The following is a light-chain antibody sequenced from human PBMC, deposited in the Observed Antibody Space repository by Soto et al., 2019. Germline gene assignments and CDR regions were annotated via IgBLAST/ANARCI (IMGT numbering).Light chain of an antibody. CDR2: EVS. Sequence: QSALTQPASVSGSPGQSSTISCTGTSRDVGNYNYVSWYQQDPGKAPKLIIYEVSTRPSGVSSRFSGSKSDNTASLTISGLQAEDEADYYCSSYTSTTTLYVFGTGTKVTVL. V-gene: IGLV2-14*01. J-gene: IGLJ1*01. CDR1: SRDVGNYNY. CDR3: SSYTSTTTLYV.